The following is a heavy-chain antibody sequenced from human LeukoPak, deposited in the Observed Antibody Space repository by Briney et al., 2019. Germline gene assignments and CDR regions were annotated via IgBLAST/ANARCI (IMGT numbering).Heavy chain of an antibody. J-gene: IGHJ4*02. V-gene: IGHV3-23*01. Sequence: GGSLRLSCAASGFTFSSCAMSWVRQAPGKGLEWVSAISGSGRSADYAGSVKGRFTISRDNSRDTLYLQMKSLRAEDTAVYYCAKNFGTYYYGSGSSNFDYWGQGTLVTVSS. D-gene: IGHD3-10*01. CDR2: ISGSGRSA. CDR3: AKNFGTYYYGSGSSNFDY. CDR1: GFTFSSCA.